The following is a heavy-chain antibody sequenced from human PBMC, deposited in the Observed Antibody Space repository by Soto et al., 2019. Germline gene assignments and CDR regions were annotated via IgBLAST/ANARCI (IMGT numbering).Heavy chain of an antibody. J-gene: IGHJ6*02. CDR2: IYPGDSDT. CDR1: GERVSSYW. V-gene: IGHV5-51*01. Sequence: PGAALKSSDEGCGERVSSYWSGWVRQMTGKGLEWMGIIYPGDSDTRYSPSFQGQVTISADKSISTAYLQWSSLKASDTAMYYCARTSAAGKYYYGMDVWGQGTTVTVSS. CDR3: ARTSAAGKYYYGMDV. D-gene: IGHD6-13*01.